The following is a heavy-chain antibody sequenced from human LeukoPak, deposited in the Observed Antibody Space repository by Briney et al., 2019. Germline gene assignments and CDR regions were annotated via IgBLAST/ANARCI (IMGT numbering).Heavy chain of an antibody. J-gene: IGHJ1*01. CDR2: IYYSGST. CDR1: GGSISSSSYY. V-gene: IGHV4-39*01. CDR3: ARHRGGSYPWGYFQH. Sequence: SETLSLTCTVSGGSISSSSYYWGWIRQPPGTGLEWIGSIYYSGSTYYNPSLKSRVTISVDTSKNQFSLKLSPVTAADTAVYYCARHRGGSYPWGYFQHWGQGTLVTVSS. D-gene: IGHD1-26*01.